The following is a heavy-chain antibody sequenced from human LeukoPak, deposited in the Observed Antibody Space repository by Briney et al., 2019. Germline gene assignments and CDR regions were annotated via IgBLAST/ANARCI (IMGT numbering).Heavy chain of an antibody. Sequence: GASVKVSCKVSGYTLNELSMHWVRQAPGKGPEWMGGFDSEDGETICAQKFQGRVTMTEDTSTDTAYMELSSLRSEDTAVYYCATDTAGWELRIFDSWGQGTLVTVSS. CDR1: GYTLNELS. CDR3: ATDTAGWELRIFDS. CDR2: FDSEDGET. D-gene: IGHD1-26*01. V-gene: IGHV1-24*01. J-gene: IGHJ4*02.